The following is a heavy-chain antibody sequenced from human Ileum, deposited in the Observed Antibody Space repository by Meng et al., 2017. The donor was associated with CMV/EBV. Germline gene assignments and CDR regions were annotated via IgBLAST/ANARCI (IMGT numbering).Heavy chain of an antibody. CDR3: ARVGGYCSSTSCHDAFDI. D-gene: IGHD2-2*01. Sequence: GESLKISCAASGFTFSSYWMSWVRQAPGKGLEWVANIKQDGSEKYYVDSVKGRFTISRDNAKNSLYLQMNSLRAEDTAVYYCARVGGYCSSTSCHDAFDIWGQGTMVTVSS. J-gene: IGHJ3*02. V-gene: IGHV3-7*01. CDR2: IKQDGSEK. CDR1: GFTFSSYW.